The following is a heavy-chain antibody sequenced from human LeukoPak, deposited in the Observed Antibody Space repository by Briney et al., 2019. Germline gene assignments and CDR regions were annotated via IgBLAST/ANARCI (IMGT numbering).Heavy chain of an antibody. Sequence: GGSLRLSCAASGFTFSSYAMHWVRQAPGEGLEWVAVISYDGSNKYYADSVKGRFTISRDNSKNTLYLQMNSLRAEDTAVYYCASSIAAAGRLFDYWGQGTLVTVSS. CDR3: ASSIAAAGRLFDY. CDR1: GFTFSSYA. CDR2: ISYDGSNK. V-gene: IGHV3-30*04. J-gene: IGHJ4*02. D-gene: IGHD6-13*01.